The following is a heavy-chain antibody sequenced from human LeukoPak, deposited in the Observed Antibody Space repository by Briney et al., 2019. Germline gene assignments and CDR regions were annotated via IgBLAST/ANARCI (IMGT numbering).Heavy chain of an antibody. Sequence: GGSLRLSCAASGFIFSNFGIHWVRQAPGKGLEWVAVKSHHAGYEYYADSVQGRFTISRDDSKNTVYLQMNSLRAEDTAVYYCARSRTTVTTGPSDFWGQGTLVTVSS. CDR1: GFIFSNFG. CDR2: KSHHAGYE. D-gene: IGHD4-17*01. V-gene: IGHV3-33*01. J-gene: IGHJ4*02. CDR3: ARSRTTVTTGPSDF.